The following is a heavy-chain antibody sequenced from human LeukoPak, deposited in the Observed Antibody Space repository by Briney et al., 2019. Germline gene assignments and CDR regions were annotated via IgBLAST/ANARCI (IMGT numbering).Heavy chain of an antibody. CDR2: IIPIFGTA. J-gene: IGHJ4*02. V-gene: IGHV1-69*13. Sequence: ASVKVSCKASGGTFSSYAISWVRQAPGQGLEWMGGIIPIFGTANYAQKFQGRVTITADESTSTAYMELSSLRSDDTAVYYCARGKQQLATPVDYWGQGTLVTVSS. CDR1: GGTFSSYA. CDR3: ARGKQQLATPVDY. D-gene: IGHD6-13*01.